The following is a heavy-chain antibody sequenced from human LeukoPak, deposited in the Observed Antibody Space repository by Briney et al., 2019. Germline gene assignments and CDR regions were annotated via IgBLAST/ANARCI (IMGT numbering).Heavy chain of an antibody. CDR1: GGSISSYY. Sequence: SETLSLTCTVSGGSISSYYWSWIRQPPGKGLEWIGYIYYSGSTNYNPSLKSRVTISVDTSQSQFSLKLSSVTAADTAFYYCARAPGRSYGLYWFDPWGQGTLVTVSS. V-gene: IGHV4-59*01. CDR3: ARAPGRSYGLYWFDP. J-gene: IGHJ5*02. CDR2: IYYSGST. D-gene: IGHD1-26*01.